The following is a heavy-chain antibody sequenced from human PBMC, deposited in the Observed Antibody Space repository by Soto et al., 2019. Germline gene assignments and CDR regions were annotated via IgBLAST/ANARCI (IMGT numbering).Heavy chain of an antibody. D-gene: IGHD3-22*01. CDR1: GLTFGSYA. Sequence: QPGGSLRLSCAASGLTFGSYAMSWVRLAPGKGLEWVSVAGPSGSSTYYADSVKGRFTISRDNSKNTLYLQMNSLRADDTALYFCARTYYYDSTGYYRTFDYWGQGTLVTVSA. CDR2: AGPSGSST. V-gene: IGHV3-23*01. CDR3: ARTYYYDSTGYYRTFDY. J-gene: IGHJ4*02.